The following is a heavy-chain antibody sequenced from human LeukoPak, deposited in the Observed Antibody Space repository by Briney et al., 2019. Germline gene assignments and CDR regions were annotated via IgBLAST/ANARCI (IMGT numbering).Heavy chain of an antibody. D-gene: IGHD2-2*01. CDR3: ARDDCSSTRCWPFS. CDR2: VYYSGST. V-gene: IGHV4-59*01. J-gene: IGHJ5*02. CDR1: GGSISNYH. Sequence: SETLSLTCTVSGGSISNYHWSWIRQTPGRGLEWIGYVYYSGSTNYNPSLKSRVAISVDTSKNQFSLKLSSVTAADTAVYYCARDDCSSTRCWPFSWGQGTLVTVSS.